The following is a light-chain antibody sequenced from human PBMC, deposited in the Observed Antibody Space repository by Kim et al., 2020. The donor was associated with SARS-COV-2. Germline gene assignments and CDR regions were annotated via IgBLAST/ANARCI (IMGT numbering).Light chain of an antibody. CDR2: KAS. Sequence: ESIGDRVNITCRASQSISSWLAWYQQKPGKAPKVLIYKASTLQTGVPSRFSGSGSGTEFTLTISCLQPDDFATYYCQQYDTYSYTFGQGTKLEI. CDR3: QQYDTYSYT. J-gene: IGKJ2*01. V-gene: IGKV1-5*03. CDR1: QSISSW.